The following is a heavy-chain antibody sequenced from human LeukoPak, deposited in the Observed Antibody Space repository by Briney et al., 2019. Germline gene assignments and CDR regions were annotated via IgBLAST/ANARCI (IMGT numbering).Heavy chain of an antibody. D-gene: IGHD3-3*01. V-gene: IGHV4-39*01. J-gene: IGHJ5*02. CDR3: ARQGATYYDFWSGYPPHWFDP. CDR1: GGSISSGSYY. Sequence: PSETLSLTCTVSGGSISSGSYYWGWIRQPPGKGLEWIGSIYYSGSTYYNPSLKSRVTISVDTSKNQFSLKLSSVTAADTAVYYCARQGATYYDFWSGYPPHWFDPWGQGTLVTVSS. CDR2: IYYSGST.